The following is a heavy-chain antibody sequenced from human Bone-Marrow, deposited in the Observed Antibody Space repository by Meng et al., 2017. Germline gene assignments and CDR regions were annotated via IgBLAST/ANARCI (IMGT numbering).Heavy chain of an antibody. CDR1: GFTFSSYA. J-gene: IGHJ4*02. CDR2: ISGSGGST. V-gene: IGHV3-23*01. Sequence: GESLKISCAASGFTFSSYAMSWVRQAPGKGLEWVSAISGSGGSTYYADSVKGRFTISRDNSKNTLYLQMNSLRAEDTAVYYCARDSPLGEADYWGQGTLVTVSS. D-gene: IGHD3-10*01. CDR3: ARDSPLGEADY.